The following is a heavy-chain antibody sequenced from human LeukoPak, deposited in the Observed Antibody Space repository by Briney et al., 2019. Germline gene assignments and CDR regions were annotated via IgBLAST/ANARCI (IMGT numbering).Heavy chain of an antibody. J-gene: IGHJ6*03. CDR1: GFTFSSYW. V-gene: IGHV3-74*01. CDR2: INTDGSST. CDR3: ARVGYERTSDYYYYMDV. D-gene: IGHD5-18*01. Sequence: GGSLRLSCAASGFTFSSYWMHWVRQAPGKGLVWVSRINTDGSSTIYADSVKGRFTISRDNAKNTLYLQMNSLRAEDTAVYYCARVGYERTSDYYYYMDVWGKGTTVTVSS.